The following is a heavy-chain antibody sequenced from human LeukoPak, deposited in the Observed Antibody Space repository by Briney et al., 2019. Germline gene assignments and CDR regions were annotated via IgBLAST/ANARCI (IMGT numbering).Heavy chain of an antibody. CDR1: GYSISSGYY. CDR3: ARVHPHTVVVPAASYYYMDV. J-gene: IGHJ6*03. D-gene: IGHD2-2*01. V-gene: IGHV4-38-2*01. CDR2: IYHSGST. Sequence: SETLSLTCAVSGYSISSGYYWGWIRQPPGKGLEWIGSIYHSGSTYYNPSLKSRVTISVDTSKNQFSLKLSSVTAADTAVYYCARVHPHTVVVPAASYYYMDVWGKGTTVTVSS.